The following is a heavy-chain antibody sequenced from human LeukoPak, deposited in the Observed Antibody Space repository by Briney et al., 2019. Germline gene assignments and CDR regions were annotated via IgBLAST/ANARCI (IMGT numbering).Heavy chain of an antibody. Sequence: GGSLRLSCAASGFTFSSYGMHWVGQAPGKGLEWVAVIWYDGSNKYYADSVKGRFTISRDNSKNTLYLQMNSLRAEDTAVYYCARSPISSWGIDYWGQGTLVTVSS. D-gene: IGHD6-13*01. CDR1: GFTFSSYG. CDR3: ARSPISSWGIDY. J-gene: IGHJ4*02. V-gene: IGHV3-33*01. CDR2: IWYDGSNK.